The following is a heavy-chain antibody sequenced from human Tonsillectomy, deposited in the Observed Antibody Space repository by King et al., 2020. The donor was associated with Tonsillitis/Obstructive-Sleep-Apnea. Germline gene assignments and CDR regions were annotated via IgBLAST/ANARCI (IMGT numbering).Heavy chain of an antibody. D-gene: IGHD5-12*01. Sequence: VQLVESGAEVKKPGESLNISCTGSGYSFTSYWIGWVRQMPGKGLDWMGIIYPGDSDTRYSPSFQGQVTISADKSVTTAYLHWSSLKASDTAMYYCARQRGDNGYGDYWGQGTLVTVSS. CDR2: IYPGDSDT. CDR1: GYSFTSYW. CDR3: ARQRGDNGYGDY. J-gene: IGHJ4*02. V-gene: IGHV5-51*01.